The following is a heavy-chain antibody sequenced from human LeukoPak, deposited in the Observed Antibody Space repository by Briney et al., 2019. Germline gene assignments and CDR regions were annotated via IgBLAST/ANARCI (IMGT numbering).Heavy chain of an antibody. CDR3: AKEASYYDSSGYYHFDY. J-gene: IGHJ4*02. V-gene: IGHV3-30*18. D-gene: IGHD3-22*01. CDR1: GFTFSNYG. Sequence: PGRSLRLSCVASGFTFSNYGMHWVRQAPGKGLEWVAVISSDGSNKDYADSVKGRITISRDNSKNTLYLQMNSLRAEDTAVYYCAKEASYYDSSGYYHFDYWGQGTLVTVSS. CDR2: ISSDGSNK.